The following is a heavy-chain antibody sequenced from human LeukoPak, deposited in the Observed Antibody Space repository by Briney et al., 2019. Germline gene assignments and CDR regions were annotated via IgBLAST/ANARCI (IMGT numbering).Heavy chain of an antibody. Sequence: SETLSLTCTVSGGSISSYYWSWIRQPPGKGLEWIGYIYYSGSTNYNPSLKSRVTISVDTSKNQFSLKLSSVTAADTAVYSCARSRPPLYRSGYYYRYYYYGMDVWGQGTTVTVSS. CDR2: IYYSGST. D-gene: IGHD3-22*01. CDR1: GGSISSYY. V-gene: IGHV4-59*12. CDR3: ARSRPPLYRSGYYYRYYYYGMDV. J-gene: IGHJ6*02.